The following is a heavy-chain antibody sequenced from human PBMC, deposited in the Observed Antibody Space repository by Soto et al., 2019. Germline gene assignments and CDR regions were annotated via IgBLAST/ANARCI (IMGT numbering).Heavy chain of an antibody. D-gene: IGHD6-13*01. Sequence: LSLTCAVYGGSFSGYYWSWIRQPPGKGLEWIGEINHSGSTNYNPSLKSRVTISVDTSKNQFSLKLSSVTAADTAVYYCASTPHIPGIAEYWGQGTLVTVSS. CDR2: INHSGST. V-gene: IGHV4-34*01. CDR1: GGSFSGYY. CDR3: ASTPHIPGIAEY. J-gene: IGHJ4*02.